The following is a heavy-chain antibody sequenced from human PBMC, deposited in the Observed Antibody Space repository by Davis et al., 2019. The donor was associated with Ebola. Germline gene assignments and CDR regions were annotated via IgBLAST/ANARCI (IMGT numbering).Heavy chain of an antibody. CDR3: ARDFVY. CDR2: VYHNEKT. J-gene: IGHJ4*02. V-gene: IGHV4-38-2*02. CDR1: GGSISNGFS. Sequence: SETLSLTCTVSGGSISNGFSWGWIRQPPGKGLEWIGSVYHNEKTNYNPSLKSRVTISLDTSKNQFSLKLRSVTAADTAVYFCARDFVYWGQGTLVTVSS.